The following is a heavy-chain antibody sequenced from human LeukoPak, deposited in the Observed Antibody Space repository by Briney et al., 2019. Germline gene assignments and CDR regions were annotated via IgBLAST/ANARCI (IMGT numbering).Heavy chain of an antibody. V-gene: IGHV3-74*01. Sequence: GGSLRLSCAASGFTFSSYWMHWVRQAPGKWLVWVSRINSDGSSTSYADSVKGRFTISRDNAKNTLYLQMNSLRAEDTAVYYCARTVGSGWYADWFDPWGQGTLVTVSS. CDR1: GFTFSSYW. J-gene: IGHJ5*02. CDR2: INSDGSST. CDR3: ARTVGSGWYADWFDP. D-gene: IGHD6-19*01.